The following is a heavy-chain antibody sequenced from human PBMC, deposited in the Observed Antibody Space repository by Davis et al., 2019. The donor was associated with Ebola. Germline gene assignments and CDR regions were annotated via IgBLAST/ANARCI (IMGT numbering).Heavy chain of an antibody. CDR3: ARVTGPRGYSGYGPIRY. CDR2: ISYDGSNK. V-gene: IGHV3-30-3*01. Sequence: GESLKISCAASGFTFSSYAMHWVRQAPGKGLEWVAVISYDGSNKYYADSVKGRFTISRDNSKNTLYLQMNSLRAEDTAVYYCARVTGPRGYSGYGPIRYWGQGTLVTVSS. J-gene: IGHJ4*02. D-gene: IGHD5-12*01. CDR1: GFTFSSYA.